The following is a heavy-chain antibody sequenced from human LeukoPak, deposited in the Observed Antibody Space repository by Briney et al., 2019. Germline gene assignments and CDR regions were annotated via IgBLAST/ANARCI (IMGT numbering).Heavy chain of an antibody. CDR3: ARSGGYSSGYLY. CDR2: IYYSGGT. J-gene: IGHJ4*02. D-gene: IGHD3-22*01. V-gene: IGHV4-59*01. CDR1: GGSISNYY. Sequence: TPSETLSLTCTVAGGSISNYYWSWIRQPPGKGMEWIGYIYYSGGTNCNPSLKRRVTISVDTSKNHFSLKLTSVTAADTAVYYCARSGGYSSGYLYGGQGTRVTVSS.